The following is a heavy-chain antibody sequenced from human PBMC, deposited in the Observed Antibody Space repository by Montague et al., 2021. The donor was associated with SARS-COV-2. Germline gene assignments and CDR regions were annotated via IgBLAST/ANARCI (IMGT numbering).Heavy chain of an antibody. D-gene: IGHD2-21*01. Sequence: SLRLSCAASEFTFTNYWMHWVRQVPGKGLVWVSSVGRLGSDTTYADSVKGRFTISRDNAKNTLYLQMNSLRAEDTAVYYCVRGAGWWLAAKPYFDFWGQGTLVTVSS. J-gene: IGHJ4*02. CDR2: VGRLGSDT. V-gene: IGHV3-74*01. CDR1: EFTFTNYW. CDR3: VRGAGWWLAAKPYFDF.